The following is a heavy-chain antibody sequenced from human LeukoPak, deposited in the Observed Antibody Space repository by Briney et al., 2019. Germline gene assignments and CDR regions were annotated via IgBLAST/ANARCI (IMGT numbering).Heavy chain of an antibody. CDR2: IRYDGSNK. V-gene: IGHV3-30*02. D-gene: IGHD5-12*01. CDR1: GFTFSSYG. Sequence: PGGSLRLSCAASGFTFSSYGMHWVRQAPGKGLEWVAFIRYDGSNKYYADSVKGRFTISRDNSKNTLYLEMNSLRADDTAVYYCVRDSSPRFSGHDRVYWGQGILVTVSS. CDR3: VRDSSPRFSGHDRVY. J-gene: IGHJ4*02.